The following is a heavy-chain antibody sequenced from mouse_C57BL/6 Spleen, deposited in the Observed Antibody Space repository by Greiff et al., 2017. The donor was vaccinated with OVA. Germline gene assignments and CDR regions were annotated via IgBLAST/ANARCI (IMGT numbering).Heavy chain of an antibody. CDR1: GFTFSSYA. Sequence: EVKLVESGGGLVKPGGSLKLSCAASGFTFSSYAMSWVRQTPEKRLEWVATISDGGSYTYYPDNVKGRFTISRDNAKNNLYLQMSHLKSEDTAMYYCARDYGSSSGDYYAMDYWGQGTSVTVSS. CDR2: ISDGGSYT. V-gene: IGHV5-4*01. CDR3: ARDYGSSSGDYYAMDY. D-gene: IGHD1-1*01. J-gene: IGHJ4*01.